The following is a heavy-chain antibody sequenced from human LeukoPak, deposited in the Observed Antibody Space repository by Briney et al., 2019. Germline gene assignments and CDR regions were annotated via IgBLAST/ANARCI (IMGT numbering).Heavy chain of an antibody. Sequence: PSETLSLTCTVSGGSISSNYWSWIRQPAGKGLEWIGRMYTSGSTNYNPSLKSRVTMSVDTSKNQFSLKLSSVTAADTAVYYCARDRHGSGSYAFDIWGQGTMVTVSS. D-gene: IGHD3-10*01. CDR2: MYTSGST. CDR3: ARDRHGSGSYAFDI. V-gene: IGHV4-4*07. CDR1: GGSISSNY. J-gene: IGHJ3*02.